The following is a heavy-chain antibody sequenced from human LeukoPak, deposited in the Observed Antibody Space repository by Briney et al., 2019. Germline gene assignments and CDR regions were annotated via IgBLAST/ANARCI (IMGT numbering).Heavy chain of an antibody. Sequence: GGSLRLSCAASGFTFSGSAMHWVRQASGKGLEWVGRIRSKANSYATAYAASVNGRFTISRDGSKNTAYLQMNSLKTEDTAVYYCTRLHYYDSSGVDYWGQGTLVTVSS. CDR1: GFTFSGSA. D-gene: IGHD3-22*01. CDR2: IRSKANSYAT. J-gene: IGHJ4*02. CDR3: TRLHYYDSSGVDY. V-gene: IGHV3-73*01.